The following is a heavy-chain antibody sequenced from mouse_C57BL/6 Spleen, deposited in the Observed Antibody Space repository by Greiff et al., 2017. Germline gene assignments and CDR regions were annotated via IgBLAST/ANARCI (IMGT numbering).Heavy chain of an antibody. CDR1: GYSITSGYY. D-gene: IGHD1-1*01. CDR3: ARKFNYYGSSNYFDY. CDR2: ISYDGSN. V-gene: IGHV3-6*01. Sequence: EVKLMESGPGLVKPSQSLSLTCSVTGYSITSGYYWNWIRQFPGNKLEWMGYISYDGSNNYNPSLKNRISITRATSKNQFFLKLNSVTTEDTATYYCARKFNYYGSSNYFDYWGQGTTLTVSS. J-gene: IGHJ2*01.